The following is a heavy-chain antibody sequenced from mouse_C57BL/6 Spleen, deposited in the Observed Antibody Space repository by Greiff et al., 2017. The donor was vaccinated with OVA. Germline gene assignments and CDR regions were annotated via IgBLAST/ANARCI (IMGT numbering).Heavy chain of an antibody. V-gene: IGHV1-55*01. J-gene: IGHJ2*01. CDR1: GYTFTSYW. Sequence: QVQLQQPGAELVKPGASVKMSCKASGYTFTSYWITWVKQRPGQGLEWIGDIYPGSGSTNYDEKFKSKATLTVDTSTSTAYMQLSSLTSEDSAVYYCARSFYGSGYEYDYWGQGTTLTVSS. CDR2: IYPGSGST. CDR3: ARSFYGSGYEYDY. D-gene: IGHD1-1*01.